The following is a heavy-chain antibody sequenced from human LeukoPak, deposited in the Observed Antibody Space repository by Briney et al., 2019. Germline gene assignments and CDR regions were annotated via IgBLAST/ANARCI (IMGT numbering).Heavy chain of an antibody. CDR1: GFIFEDYT. CDR2: VNWHGTT. V-gene: IGHV3-43*01. D-gene: IGHD3-22*01. CDR3: AKDLTYESSGSVICN. J-gene: IGHJ4*02. Sequence: GWSLRLSCAASGFIFEDYTMQWVRQVPGKTLEWVSLVNWHGTTYYADSLKGRFTISRDNSKHSLYLQMDSLRTEDTAFYYCAKDLTYESSGSVICNWGLGTLVTVSS.